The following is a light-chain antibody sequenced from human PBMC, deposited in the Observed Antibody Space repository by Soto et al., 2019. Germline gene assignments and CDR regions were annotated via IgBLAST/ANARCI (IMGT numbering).Light chain of an antibody. J-gene: IGKJ2*01. CDR3: QQYARPPFA. CDR1: QTVRNNY. Sequence: EFVLTQSPGTLSLSPGERATLSCRASQTVRNNYLAWYQQKPGQAPRLLIYDASSRATGIPDRFSGGGSGTDFTLTISRLEPEDFAVYYCQQYARPPFAFGQGTKVDI. CDR2: DAS. V-gene: IGKV3-20*01.